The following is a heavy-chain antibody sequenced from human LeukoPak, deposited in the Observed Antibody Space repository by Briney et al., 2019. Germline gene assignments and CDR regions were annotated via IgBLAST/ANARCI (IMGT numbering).Heavy chain of an antibody. CDR3: ARDSRKAGYYSEF. CDR2: ISRTSTYI. J-gene: IGHJ4*02. D-gene: IGHD3-22*01. Sequence: GGSLRLSRAASGFRFDTHDLIWVRQAPGKGLECVAYISRTSTYIYYEDSVKGRFTISRDNAKNLVHLQMNSLRAEDTAVYFCARDSRKAGYYSEFWGQGTVVTVSS. V-gene: IGHV3-21*01. CDR1: GFRFDTHD.